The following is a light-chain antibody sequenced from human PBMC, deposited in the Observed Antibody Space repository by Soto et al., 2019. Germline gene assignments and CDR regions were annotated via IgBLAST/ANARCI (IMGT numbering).Light chain of an antibody. J-gene: IGLJ1*01. CDR1: TSNIGSNY. Sequence: QSVLTQPPSASGTPGQGVTISCSGSTSNIGSNYVYWYQQLPGTAPKLLIYRNNQRPSGVPDRFSGSKSGTSASLAISGLRSDDEADYFCATWDGSLKGFVFGTGTKVTVL. V-gene: IGLV1-47*01. CDR2: RNN. CDR3: ATWDGSLKGFV.